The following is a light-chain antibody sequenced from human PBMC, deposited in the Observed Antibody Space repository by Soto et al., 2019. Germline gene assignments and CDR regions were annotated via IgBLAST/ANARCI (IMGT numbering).Light chain of an antibody. CDR2: AAS. Sequence: DIQMTQSPPSLSASVGDTVTITCRASQDISTWLAWYQQKPGKVPKVLIYAASTLQPGVPSRFSGGGSGTDFSLTISSQQPEDFATYYCQEVNSFPRAFGQGTKLEIK. CDR1: QDISTW. J-gene: IGKJ2*01. CDR3: QEVNSFPRA. V-gene: IGKV1-12*01.